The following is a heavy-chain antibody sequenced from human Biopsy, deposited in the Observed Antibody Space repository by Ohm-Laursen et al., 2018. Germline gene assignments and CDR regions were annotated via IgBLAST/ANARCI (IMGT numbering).Heavy chain of an antibody. CDR3: ARGDYFDSNGYFWFDP. CDR1: GGAINSGGSF. J-gene: IGHJ5*02. V-gene: IGHV4-31*01. CDR2: IFNSANT. Sequence: TLSFTCTVSGGAINSGGSFWRSLRKRPGKGLERIGYIFNSANTYYNPSLKNLITISGDTSKNQFSLKLNSVAAADTAVYYCARGDYFDSNGYFWFDPWGQGTLVTVSS. D-gene: IGHD3-22*01.